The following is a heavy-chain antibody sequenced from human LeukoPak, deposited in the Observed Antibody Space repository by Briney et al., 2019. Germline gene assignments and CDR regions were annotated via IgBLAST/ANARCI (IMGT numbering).Heavy chain of an antibody. D-gene: IGHD6-13*01. J-gene: IGHJ3*02. V-gene: IGHV3-23*01. CDR2: ISGSGGST. CDR1: GFTFSSYA. CDR3: AKEKIGYSSSPGALDI. Sequence: GGSLRLSCAASGFTFSSYAMNWVRQAPGKGLEWVSAISGSGGSTYYADSVKGRFTISRDNSKNTLYPQMNSLRAEDMAVYYCAKEKIGYSSSPGALDIWGQGTMVTVSS.